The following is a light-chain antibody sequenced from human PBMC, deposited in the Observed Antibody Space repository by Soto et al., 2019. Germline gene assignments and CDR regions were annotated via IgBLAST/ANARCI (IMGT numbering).Light chain of an antibody. V-gene: IGKV2-24*01. CDR2: KVS. CDR3: MQATQSPWT. J-gene: IGKJ1*01. Sequence: DIVVTQTPLSSPVALGQAASISCRSSQSLVHKDGNTYLSWFHQRPGQPPRLLIYKVSVRFSGVPDRFSGSGAGTDFTLTISRGETEDVAVYYCMQATQSPWTFGQGAKVDIK. CDR1: QSLVHKDGNTY.